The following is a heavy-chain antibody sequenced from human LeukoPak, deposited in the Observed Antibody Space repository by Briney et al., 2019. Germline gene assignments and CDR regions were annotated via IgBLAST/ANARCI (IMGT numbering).Heavy chain of an antibody. Sequence: GGSLRLSCAASRFTFNTYAVNWVRQAPGKGLEWVSAISGNGDITYYADSVRGRFTISRDNSKNTLYLQMNSLRAEDTAVYYCEKVDFWCGNFDYWGQGTLVTVSS. D-gene: IGHD3-3*01. J-gene: IGHJ4*02. CDR1: RFTFNTYA. V-gene: IGHV3-23*01. CDR2: ISGNGDIT. CDR3: EKVDFWCGNFDY.